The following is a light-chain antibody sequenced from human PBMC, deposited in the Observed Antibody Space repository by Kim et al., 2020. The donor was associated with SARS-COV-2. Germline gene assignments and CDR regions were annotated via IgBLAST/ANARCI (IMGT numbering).Light chain of an antibody. J-gene: IGKJ1*01. CDR1: QTISSW. CDR3: QQFNSYPWT. Sequence: ASVGDGVTITSRASQTISSWLAWYQQKPGKAPKLLIYKASALESGGPSRFSGSGSGTEFTLTISSLQPDDFATYYCQQFNSYPWTFGQGTKVDIK. CDR2: KAS. V-gene: IGKV1-5*03.